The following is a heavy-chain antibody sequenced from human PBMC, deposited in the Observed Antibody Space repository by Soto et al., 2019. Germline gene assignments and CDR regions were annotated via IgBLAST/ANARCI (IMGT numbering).Heavy chain of an antibody. CDR3: ARARYYDWCFDL. CDR1: GGSMSEYF. Sequence: SETLSLTCSVSGGSMSEYFWSWIWQSPERGLEWIGYVYYLGSTDYNPSLKSRVTISVDTSKRQFSLRLSSVTAADTAVYFCARARYYDWCFDLWGLGTPVTVSS. V-gene: IGHV4-59*01. J-gene: IGHJ4*02. D-gene: IGHD3-9*01. CDR2: VYYLGST.